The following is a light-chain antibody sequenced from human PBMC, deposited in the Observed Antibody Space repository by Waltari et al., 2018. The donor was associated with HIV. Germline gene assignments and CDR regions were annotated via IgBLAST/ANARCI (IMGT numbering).Light chain of an antibody. CDR3: SSFAGAYTFVI. CDR2: DVN. V-gene: IGLV2-11*01. CDR1: SSDVGGYNY. J-gene: IGLJ2*01. Sequence: QSALTQPRSVSGSPGQSVSISCSGSSSDVGGYNYVSWYQQHPNKAPKPIIYDVNERPSGVPHRFSGSKSGNTSTLTISGLQADDEADYFCSSFAGAYTFVIFGGGTKLAVV.